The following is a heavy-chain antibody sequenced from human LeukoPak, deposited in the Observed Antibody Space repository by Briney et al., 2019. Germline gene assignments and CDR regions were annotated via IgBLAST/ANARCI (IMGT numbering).Heavy chain of an antibody. Sequence: GGSLRLSCAASGLTFSRYVMSWVRQAPGKGLEWVSIISGSGDDTNYADSVKGRFTISRDNSKNTLYLQMNSLRAEDTAVYYCTKGWNEYWGQGTLVTVSS. CDR1: GLTFSRYV. D-gene: IGHD1-1*01. J-gene: IGHJ1*01. V-gene: IGHV3-23*01. CDR3: TKGWNEY. CDR2: ISGSGDDT.